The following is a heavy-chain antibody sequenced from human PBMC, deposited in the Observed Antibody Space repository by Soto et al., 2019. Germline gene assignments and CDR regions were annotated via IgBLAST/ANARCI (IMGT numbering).Heavy chain of an antibody. CDR3: AKDQELYGYYYYGMEV. D-gene: IGHD1-7*01. J-gene: IGHJ6*02. Sequence: GGSLRLSCAASGFTFSSYAMSWVRQAPGKGLEWVSAISGSGGSTYYADSVKGRFTISRDNSKNTLYLQMNSLRAEDTAVYYCAKDQELYGYYYYGMEVWGQGTTVNVAS. V-gene: IGHV3-23*01. CDR2: ISGSGGST. CDR1: GFTFSSYA.